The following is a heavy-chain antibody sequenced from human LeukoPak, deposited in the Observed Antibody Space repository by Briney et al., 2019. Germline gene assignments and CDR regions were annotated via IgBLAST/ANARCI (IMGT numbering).Heavy chain of an antibody. J-gene: IGHJ4*02. CDR1: VYSISSCCY. V-gene: IGHV4-38-2*02. Sequence: SETLSLTCAVSVYSISSCCYWGWIRPPPGKGLEWIGSLYHSGSTHYNVSVKSRVTMSVDTSKNQFSLKLSSVTAEDTAVYYCARDRRGNDEFDYWGQGIVVTVSS. CDR2: LYHSGST. D-gene: IGHD5-12*01. CDR3: ARDRRGNDEFDY.